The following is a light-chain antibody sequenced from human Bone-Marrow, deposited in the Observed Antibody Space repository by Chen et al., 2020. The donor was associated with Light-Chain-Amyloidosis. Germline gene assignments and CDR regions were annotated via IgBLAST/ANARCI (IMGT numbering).Light chain of an antibody. CDR2: RDT. J-gene: IGLJ2*01. V-gene: IGLV3-25*03. CDR3: QSADSSGTYEGR. Sequence: SYELTQPPSVSVSPGQTARITCSGDDLPTKYAYWYQQKPGQAPVLVIHRDTERPSGISERFSGSSSGTTATLTMSGVQAEDEADYHCQSADSSGTYEGRFGGGTKLTVL. CDR1: DLPTKY.